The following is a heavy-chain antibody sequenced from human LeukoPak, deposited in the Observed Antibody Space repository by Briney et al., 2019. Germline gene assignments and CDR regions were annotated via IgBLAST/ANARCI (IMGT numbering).Heavy chain of an antibody. V-gene: IGHV3-9*03. CDR2: ISWNSGSI. CDR1: GFTFDDYA. Sequence: GRSLRLSCAASGFTFDDYAMHWVRQAPGKGLEWVSGISWNSGSIGYADSVKGRFTISRDNAKNSLYLQMNSLRAEDMALYYCAKASADLYFDHWGQRTLVTVSS. CDR3: AKASADLYFDH. J-gene: IGHJ4*02. D-gene: IGHD2-2*01.